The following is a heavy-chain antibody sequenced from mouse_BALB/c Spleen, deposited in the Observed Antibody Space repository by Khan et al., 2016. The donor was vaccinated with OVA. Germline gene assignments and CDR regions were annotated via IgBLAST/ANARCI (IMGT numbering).Heavy chain of an antibody. D-gene: IGHD2-13*01. CDR1: GFTFSSFV. CDR3: TKGDYGWFAY. J-gene: IGHJ3*01. Sequence: EVELVESGGGLVEPGGSLKLSCAASGFTFSSFVMSWVRQTPEKRLEWVATISRAATYTYYPDSVKGRFTISRANAQNTLYLQMNSLRSYDQAIYYSTKGDYGWFAYWGQGTLVTVST. V-gene: IGHV5-9-1*01. CDR2: ISRAATYT.